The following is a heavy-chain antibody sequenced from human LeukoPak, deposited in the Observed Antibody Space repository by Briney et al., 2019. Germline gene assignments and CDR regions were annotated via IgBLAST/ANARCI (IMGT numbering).Heavy chain of an antibody. Sequence: ASVKVSCKASGGTFSSYAISWVRQAPGQGLEWMGGIIPIFGTANYAQKFQGRVTITTDESTSTAYMELSSLRSEDTAVYYCARDRSRGAARTAPYFDYWGQGTLVTVSS. CDR2: IIPIFGTA. CDR1: GGTFSSYA. CDR3: ARDRSRGAARTAPYFDY. V-gene: IGHV1-69*05. D-gene: IGHD6-6*01. J-gene: IGHJ4*02.